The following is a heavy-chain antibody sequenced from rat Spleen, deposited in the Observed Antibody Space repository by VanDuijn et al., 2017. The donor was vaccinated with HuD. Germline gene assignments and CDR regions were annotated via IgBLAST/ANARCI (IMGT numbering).Heavy chain of an antibody. D-gene: IGHD4-3*01. Sequence: EVQLVESGGDLVQPGRSLKLSCAASGFTFRNYDMAWVRQAPTMGLEWVASISPSGVTYYRDSVKGRFTVSRENAKSTLYFLMDSLRSEDTATYYCVRQDTSGYSNWFTYWGQGTLVTVSS. CDR3: VRQDTSGYSNWFTY. CDR2: ISPSGVT. CDR1: GFTFRNYD. J-gene: IGHJ3*01. V-gene: IGHV5-25*01.